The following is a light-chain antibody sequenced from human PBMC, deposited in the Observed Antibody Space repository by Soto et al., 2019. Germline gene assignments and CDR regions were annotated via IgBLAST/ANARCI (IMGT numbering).Light chain of an antibody. CDR3: QQYGSSPIT. CDR2: GAS. J-gene: IGKJ5*01. Sequence: LTQSPATLYVSPGERATLSCRASQSVSSNLAWYQQKPGQAPRLLIYGASSRATGIPDRFSGSGSGTDFTLTISRLEPEDFAVYYCQQYGSSPITFGQGTRLEI. V-gene: IGKV3-20*01. CDR1: QSVSSN.